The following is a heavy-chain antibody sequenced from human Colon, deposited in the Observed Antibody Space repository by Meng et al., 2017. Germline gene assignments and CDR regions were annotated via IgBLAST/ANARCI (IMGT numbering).Heavy chain of an antibody. CDR2: IYPDDSDT. Sequence: GESLKISCKGSGYTFNNYWIAWVRQMHGKGLEWMGIIYPDDSDTSYSPSFQGQVTISADRSVNTAYLQWSSLKASDEAMYFCARQAGSSSGWYYFDFWGQGTLVTVPQ. CDR3: ARQAGSSSGWYYFDF. V-gene: IGHV5-51*01. J-gene: IGHJ4*02. CDR1: GYTFNNYW. D-gene: IGHD6-19*01.